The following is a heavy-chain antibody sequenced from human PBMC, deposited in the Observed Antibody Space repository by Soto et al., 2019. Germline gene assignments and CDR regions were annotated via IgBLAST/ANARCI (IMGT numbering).Heavy chain of an antibody. V-gene: IGHV1-69*01. CDR3: STLASGGYFFQY. J-gene: IGHJ4*02. Sequence: QVQLVPSGAEVKKPGSSVKVSCKASGDTLNNYAINWVRQAPGQGLEWMGGILPIFKTPTYAQKFQGRVTIAADESTSTAYMEVSSLRSDDTAVYFCSTLASGGYFFQYWGQGTLVTVSS. D-gene: IGHD5-12*01. CDR1: GDTLNNYA. CDR2: ILPIFKTP.